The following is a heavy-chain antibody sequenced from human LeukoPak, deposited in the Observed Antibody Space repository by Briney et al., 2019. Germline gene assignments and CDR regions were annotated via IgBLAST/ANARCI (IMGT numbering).Heavy chain of an antibody. Sequence: GGSLRLSCAASGFTFSDYYMSWIRQAPGKGLEWVANIKQDGSEKYYVDSVKGRFTISRDNAKNSLYLQMNSLRAEDTAVYYCARTAAATVFDYWGQGTLVTVSS. CDR3: ARTAAATVFDY. CDR2: IKQDGSEK. V-gene: IGHV3-7*01. J-gene: IGHJ4*02. D-gene: IGHD2-15*01. CDR1: GFTFSDYY.